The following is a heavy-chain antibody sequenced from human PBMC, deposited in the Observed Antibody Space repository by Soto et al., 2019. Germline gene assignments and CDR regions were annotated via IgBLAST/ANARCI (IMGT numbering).Heavy chain of an antibody. Sequence: PGGSLRLSCAAPGFTFSSYAMHWVRQAPGKGLEYVSAISSNGGSTYYANSVKGRFTISRDNSKNTLYLQMGSLRAEDMAVYYCARELAYYDFWSGYPTLDYWGQGTLVTVSS. J-gene: IGHJ4*02. CDR3: ARELAYYDFWSGYPTLDY. D-gene: IGHD3-3*01. CDR1: GFTFSSYA. V-gene: IGHV3-64*01. CDR2: ISSNGGST.